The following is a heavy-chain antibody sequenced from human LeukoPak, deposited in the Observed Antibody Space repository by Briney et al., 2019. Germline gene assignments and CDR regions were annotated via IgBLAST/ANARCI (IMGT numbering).Heavy chain of an antibody. Sequence: ASVKVSCKASGGTFSSYAISWVRQAPGQGLEWMGWISAYNGNTNYAQKLQGRVTMTTDTSTSTAYMELRSLRSDDTAVYYCSAPLSAGAFDYWGQGTLVTVSS. V-gene: IGHV1-18*01. CDR1: GGTFSSYA. J-gene: IGHJ4*02. CDR3: SAPLSAGAFDY. D-gene: IGHD6-13*01. CDR2: ISAYNGNT.